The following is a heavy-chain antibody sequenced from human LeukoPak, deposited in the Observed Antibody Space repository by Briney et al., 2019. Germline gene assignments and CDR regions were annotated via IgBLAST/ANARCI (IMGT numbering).Heavy chain of an antibody. CDR2: INNDGSDM. Sequence: PGGSLRLSCAASGFTFHDYAMHWVRQAPGKGLVWVSRINNDGSDMSYADSVKGRFTISRDNAKNTLYLQMNSLRVEDTAVYYCARVFHLIDHWGQGTLVTVSS. V-gene: IGHV3-74*01. CDR3: ARVFHLIDH. J-gene: IGHJ4*02. CDR1: GFTFHDYA.